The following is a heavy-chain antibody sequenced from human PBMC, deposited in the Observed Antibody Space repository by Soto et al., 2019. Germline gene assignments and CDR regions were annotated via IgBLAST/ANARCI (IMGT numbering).Heavy chain of an antibody. CDR1: SGSISSSNW. J-gene: IGHJ5*02. V-gene: IGHV4-4*02. D-gene: IGHD2-15*01. CDR3: ARSQTRGYCSGGSCYRHWFDP. Sequence: QVQLQESGPGLMKPSGTLSLTCAVSSGSISSSNWWSWVRQPPGKGLEWIGEIYHSGSTNYNPSLKSRVTISVDKSKNQFSLKLSSVTAADTAVYYCARSQTRGYCSGGSCYRHWFDPWGQGTLVTVSS. CDR2: IYHSGST.